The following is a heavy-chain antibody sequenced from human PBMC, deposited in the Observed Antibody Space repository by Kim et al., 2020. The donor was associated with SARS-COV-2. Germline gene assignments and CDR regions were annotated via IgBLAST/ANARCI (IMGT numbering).Heavy chain of an antibody. V-gene: IGHV3-33*01. Sequence: GGSLRLSCAASGFTFSSYGMHWVRQAPGKGLEWVAVIWYDGSNKYYADSVKGRFTISRDNSKNTLYLQMNSLRAEDTAVYYCASDELPHYYDSSGYPADWGQGTLVTVSS. CDR3: ASDELPHYYDSSGYPAD. D-gene: IGHD3-22*01. CDR2: IWYDGSNK. J-gene: IGHJ4*02. CDR1: GFTFSSYG.